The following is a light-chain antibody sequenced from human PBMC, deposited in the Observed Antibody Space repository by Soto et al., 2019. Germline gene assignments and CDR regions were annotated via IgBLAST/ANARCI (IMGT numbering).Light chain of an antibody. Sequence: SYELTQPPSVSVAPGQTARITCAGSNIGRKSVHWYQQKPGQAPELVIYDDSDRPSGIPERFSASNSGNTATLTISRVAAGDEADYYCQVWDSSSTPLYVFGAGTKLTV. CDR2: DDS. CDR3: QVWDSSSTPLYV. CDR1: NIGRKS. J-gene: IGLJ1*01. V-gene: IGLV3-21*02.